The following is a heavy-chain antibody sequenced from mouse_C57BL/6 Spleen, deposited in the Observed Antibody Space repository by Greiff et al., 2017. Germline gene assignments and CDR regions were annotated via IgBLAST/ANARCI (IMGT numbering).Heavy chain of an antibody. J-gene: IGHJ4*01. Sequence: EVMLVESGGGLVKPGGSLKLSCAASGFTFSDYGMHWVRQAPEKGLEWVAYISSGSSTIYYADTVKGRFTISRDNAKNTLFLQMTSLRSEDTAMYYWARPEYDYPDYYAMDYWGQGTSVTVSS. V-gene: IGHV5-17*01. CDR3: ARPEYDYPDYYAMDY. CDR1: GFTFSDYG. CDR2: ISSGSSTI. D-gene: IGHD2-4*01.